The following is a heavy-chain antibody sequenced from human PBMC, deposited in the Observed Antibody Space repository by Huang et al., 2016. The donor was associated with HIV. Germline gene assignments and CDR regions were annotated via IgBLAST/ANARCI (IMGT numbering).Heavy chain of an antibody. D-gene: IGHD3-3*01. Sequence: QLQLQESGPGLVKPSETLSLTCSVSGGSISSTSYYWGWIRQPPGKGLEWIGSIYYSGSTYYTPSLRSRVTISVDTSKSQFSLKLNSVTAADTAVDYCARRAYYDFWSGSLFDYWGQGTLVTVSS. J-gene: IGHJ4*02. CDR3: ARRAYYDFWSGSLFDY. CDR1: GGSISSTSYY. V-gene: IGHV4-39*01. CDR2: IYYSGST.